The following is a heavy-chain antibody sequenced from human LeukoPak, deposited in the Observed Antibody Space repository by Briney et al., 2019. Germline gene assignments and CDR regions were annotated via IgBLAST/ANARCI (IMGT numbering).Heavy chain of an antibody. J-gene: IGHJ4*02. Sequence: ASVKVSCKASGYNFTSYYIHWVRQAPGQGLEWMGLINPSGGSTNYAQKFQGRVTMTRDTSTSTVYMELSSLRSEDTAVYYCASAGRWQQLVLDYWGQGTLVTVSS. V-gene: IGHV1-46*01. CDR2: INPSGGST. CDR3: ASAGRWQQLVLDY. CDR1: GYNFTSYY. D-gene: IGHD6-13*01.